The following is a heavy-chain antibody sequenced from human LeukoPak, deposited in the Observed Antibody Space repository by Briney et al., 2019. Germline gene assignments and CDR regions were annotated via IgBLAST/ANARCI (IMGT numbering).Heavy chain of an antibody. CDR2: ISSSSSTI. CDR3: ARGFLTGYHYDILTGYYSGGGDY. Sequence: GGSLRLSCAASGFTFSSYSMNWVRQAPGKGLEWVSYISSSSSTIYYADSVKGRFTISRDNAKNSLYLQMNSLRAEDTAVYYCARGFLTGYHYDILTGYYSGGGDYWGQGTLVTVSS. CDR1: GFTFSSYS. D-gene: IGHD3-9*01. V-gene: IGHV3-48*01. J-gene: IGHJ4*02.